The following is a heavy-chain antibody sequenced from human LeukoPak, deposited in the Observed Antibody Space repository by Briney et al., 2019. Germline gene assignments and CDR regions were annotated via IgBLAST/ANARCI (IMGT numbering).Heavy chain of an antibody. CDR3: AKDVAPDSGWDLDY. D-gene: IGHD6-19*01. J-gene: IGHJ4*02. V-gene: IGHV3-23*01. CDR2: IYNSGAKI. Sequence: GGSLRLPCAVSGLTFSTYSMTWVRQGPGKGLEWVSSIYNSGAKIFYADSVKGRFTISRDNSKNMLYLQMNSLRVEDTAVYYCAKDVAPDSGWDLDYWGQGTLVTVSS. CDR1: GLTFSTYS.